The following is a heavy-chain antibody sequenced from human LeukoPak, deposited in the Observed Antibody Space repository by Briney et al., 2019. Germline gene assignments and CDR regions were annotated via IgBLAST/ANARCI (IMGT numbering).Heavy chain of an antibody. D-gene: IGHD6-13*01. V-gene: IGHV4-31*03. Sequence: SQTLSLTCTVSGGSISSGGYYWSWIRQHPGKGLEWIGYIYYSGSTYYNPSLKSRVTISVDTSKNQFSLKLSSVTAADTAVYYCARDKSKQLATMGDYWGQGTLVTVSS. J-gene: IGHJ4*02. CDR1: GGSISSGGYY. CDR3: ARDKSKQLATMGDY. CDR2: IYYSGST.